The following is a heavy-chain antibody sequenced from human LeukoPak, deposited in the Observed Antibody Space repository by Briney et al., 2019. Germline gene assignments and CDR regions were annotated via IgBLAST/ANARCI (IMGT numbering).Heavy chain of an antibody. J-gene: IGHJ3*02. Sequence: PSETLSLTCSVSSGFISSYYWTWIRQSPGKGLEWIGYIYYTGSTSYNPSLQSRVTISVDTSKNQFSLRLNSVTAADTAVYYCARAPDGICTTITCYKRDASDIWGQGTMVTVSS. V-gene: IGHV4-59*08. CDR1: SGFISSYY. D-gene: IGHD2-2*01. CDR2: IYYTGST. CDR3: ARAPDGICTTITCYKRDASDI.